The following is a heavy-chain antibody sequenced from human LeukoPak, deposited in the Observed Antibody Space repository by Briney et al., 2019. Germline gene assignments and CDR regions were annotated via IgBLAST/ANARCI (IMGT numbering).Heavy chain of an antibody. J-gene: IGHJ6*03. V-gene: IGHV4-4*02. CDR1: GGSISSSNW. D-gene: IGHD6-19*01. CDR2: IYHSGST. CDR3: AREEGGVAVAGYYYYYYMDV. Sequence: SGTLSLTCAVSGGSISSSNWWSWVRQPPGKGLEWIGEIYHSGSTNYNPSLKSRVTMSVDTSKNQFSLKLSSVTAADTAVYYCAREEGGVAVAGYYYYYYMDVWGKGTTVTISS.